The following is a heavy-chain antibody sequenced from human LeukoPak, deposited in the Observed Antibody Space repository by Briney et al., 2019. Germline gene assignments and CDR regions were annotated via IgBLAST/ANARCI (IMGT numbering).Heavy chain of an antibody. V-gene: IGHV3-30*18. Sequence: GGSLRLSCAASGFTFSSYGMHWVRQAPGKGLEWVAVKSYDGSNKYYADSVKGRFTISRDNSKNTLYLQMNSLRAEDTAVYYCAKDRDGDLFDYWGQGTLVTVSS. CDR1: GFTFSSYG. CDR2: KSYDGSNK. J-gene: IGHJ4*02. D-gene: IGHD7-27*01. CDR3: AKDRDGDLFDY.